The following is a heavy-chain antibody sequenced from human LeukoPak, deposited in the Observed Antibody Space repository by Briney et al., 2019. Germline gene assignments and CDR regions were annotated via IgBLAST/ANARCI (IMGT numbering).Heavy chain of an antibody. V-gene: IGHV4-4*09. D-gene: IGHD3-9*01. CDR3: ARGYFDSRDSSNPFDN. CDR2: IHTNGNN. Sequence: SETLSLTCTFSGASISSHYWSWIRQTPGKGLEWSRCIHTNGNNNYNPPLRGRVTMSVDTSKNQFSLKMTSLTAADTAVYYCARGYFDSRDSSNPFDNWGQGTLVTVSS. J-gene: IGHJ4*02. CDR1: GASISSHY.